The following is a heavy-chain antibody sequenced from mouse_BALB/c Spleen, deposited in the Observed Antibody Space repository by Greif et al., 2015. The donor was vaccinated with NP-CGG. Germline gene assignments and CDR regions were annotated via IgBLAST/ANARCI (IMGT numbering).Heavy chain of an antibody. CDR1: GYTFTSYW. CDR3: ARLGYGKDYAMDY. CDR2: INPSNGRT. D-gene: IGHD2-10*02. Sequence: QVQLQQSGAELVKPGASVKLSCKASGYTFTSYWMHWVKQRPGQGLEWIGEINPSNGRTNYNEKFKSKATLTVDKSSSTAYMQLSSLTSEDSAVYYCARLGYGKDYAMDYWGQGTSVTVSS. J-gene: IGHJ4*01. V-gene: IGHV1S81*02.